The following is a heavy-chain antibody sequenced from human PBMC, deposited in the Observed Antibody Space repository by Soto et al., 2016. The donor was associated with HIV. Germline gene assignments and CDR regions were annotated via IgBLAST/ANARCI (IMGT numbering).Heavy chain of an antibody. CDR3: ARSPYYYDSSGPSGYYGMDV. V-gene: IGHV3-20*04. CDR1: GFTFDDYV. Sequence: EVQLVESGGGVVRPGGSLRLSCAASGFTFDDYVMTWVRQAPGKGLEWVSGINWNGGSTGYADSVKGRFTISRDNAKNSLYLQMNSLRAEDTALYYCARSPYYYDSSGPSGYYGMDVVGPRDHGHRLL. CDR2: INWNGGST. D-gene: IGHD3-22*01. J-gene: IGHJ6*02.